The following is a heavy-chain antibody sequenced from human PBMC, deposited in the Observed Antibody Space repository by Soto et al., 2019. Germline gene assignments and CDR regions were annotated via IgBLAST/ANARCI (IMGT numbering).Heavy chain of an antibody. CDR1: GFAFSDSA. Sequence: EVQLVESGGGLVQPGGSLKLSCAASGFAFSDSAMHWVRQASGKGLEWIGRVRGKLGNDGTAYAASVKGRFTISRDDSKNTTYLQKNSLKIEDTAVYDCTSRRDWTAVDPLDYWGQGTLVTVPS. V-gene: IGHV3-73*02. CDR2: VRGKLGNDGT. D-gene: IGHD5-18*01. J-gene: IGHJ4*02. CDR3: TSRRDWTAVDPLDY.